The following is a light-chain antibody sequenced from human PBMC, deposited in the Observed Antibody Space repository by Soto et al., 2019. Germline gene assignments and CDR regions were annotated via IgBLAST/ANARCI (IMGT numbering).Light chain of an antibody. CDR2: TNN. Sequence: QSVLSQPPSASGTPGQRVTISCSGSSSNIGDNTVNWYKQLPGAAPKLLIYTNNQRPAGAPDRISGSKSGTSASLAISGLQSEDEADYYCATWDDSLNGWVFCGGTKLTVL. J-gene: IGLJ3*02. CDR1: SSNIGDNT. CDR3: ATWDDSLNGWV. V-gene: IGLV1-44*01.